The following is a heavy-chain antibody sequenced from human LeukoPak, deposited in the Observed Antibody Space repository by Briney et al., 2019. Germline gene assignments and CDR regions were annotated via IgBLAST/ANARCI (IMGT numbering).Heavy chain of an antibody. CDR3: ARAHDYRSAWFDP. CDR2: IYTSGST. V-gene: IGHV4-61*02. Sequence: SQTLSLTCTVSGGSISSGSHYWSWIRQPAGKGLEWIGRIYTSGSTNYNPSLKSRVTISVDTSKNQFSLKLSPVTAADTAVYYCARAHDYRSAWFDPWGQGTLVTVSS. CDR1: GGSISSGSHY. D-gene: IGHD4-11*01. J-gene: IGHJ5*02.